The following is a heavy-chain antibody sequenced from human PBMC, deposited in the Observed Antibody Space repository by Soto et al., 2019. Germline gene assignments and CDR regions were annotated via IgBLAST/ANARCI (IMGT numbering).Heavy chain of an antibody. V-gene: IGHV3-48*02. CDR1: GFTFSLYS. Sequence: EVQLVESGGGLVQPGGSLRLSCAASGFTFSLYSMSWVRQAPGKGLEWVSYISRSSTGIHYADSVKGRFTSSRDDATSSMHLQMNSLRDADPAVYYCARAATCGLDVWGQGTTVSISS. CDR3: ARAATCGLDV. J-gene: IGHJ6*02. D-gene: IGHD1-26*01. CDR2: ISRSSTGI.